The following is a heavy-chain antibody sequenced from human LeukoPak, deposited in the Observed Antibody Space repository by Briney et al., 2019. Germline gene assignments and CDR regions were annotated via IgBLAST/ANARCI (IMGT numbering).Heavy chain of an antibody. CDR2: INHSGST. V-gene: IGHV4-34*01. Sequence: SETLSLTCAVYGGSFSGSYWSWIRPPPGKGLEWIGEINHSGSTNYNPSLKSRATISVDTPKNQFSLKLSSVTAADTAVYYCARGTEDDAFDIWGQGTMVTVSS. CDR3: ARGTEDDAFDI. J-gene: IGHJ3*02. CDR1: GGSFSGSY.